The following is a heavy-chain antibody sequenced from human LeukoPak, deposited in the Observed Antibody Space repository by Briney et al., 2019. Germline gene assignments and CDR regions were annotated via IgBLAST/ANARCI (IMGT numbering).Heavy chain of an antibody. CDR3: AIHLSRAIIAPRSY. D-gene: IGHD5-24*01. V-gene: IGHV3-7*01. J-gene: IGHJ4*02. Sequence: GGSLILSCAASGFSFSSYWMSWVRQAPGEGLEWVANIKQDGSEKYYVDSVKGRFTISSDDAKNSLYLQMNSMRADDTAEYYGAIHLSRAIIAPRSYWGQGTLVTVSS. CDR1: GFSFSSYW. CDR2: IKQDGSEK.